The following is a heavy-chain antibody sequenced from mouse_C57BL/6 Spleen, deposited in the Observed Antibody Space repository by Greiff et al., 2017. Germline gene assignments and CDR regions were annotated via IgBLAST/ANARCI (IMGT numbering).Heavy chain of an antibody. J-gene: IGHJ2*01. CDR3: ARGDLGITTVEATDYFDY. CDR1: GYTFTSYW. V-gene: IGHV1-72*01. Sequence: QVQLQQPGAELVKPGASVKLSCKASGYTFTSYWMNWVKQRPGRGLEWIGRIDPNSGGTKYNEKFKSKDTLTVDKPSSTAYMQLSSLTSEDAAVYYCARGDLGITTVEATDYFDYWGKGTTLTVSS. D-gene: IGHD1-1*01. CDR2: IDPNSGGT.